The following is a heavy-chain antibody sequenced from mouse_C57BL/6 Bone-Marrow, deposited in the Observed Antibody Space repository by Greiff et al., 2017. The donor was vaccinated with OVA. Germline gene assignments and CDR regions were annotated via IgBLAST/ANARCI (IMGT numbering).Heavy chain of an antibody. CDR1: GYTFTDYE. D-gene: IGHD3-3*01. CDR2: IDPETGGT. V-gene: IGHV1-15*01. CDR3: TREFRARNYWYFDV. Sequence: QVQLQQSGAELVRPGASVTLSCKASGYTFTDYEMHWVKQTPVHGLEWIGAIDPETGGTAYNQKFKGKAILTADKSSSTAYMELRSLTSEDSAVYYCTREFRARNYWYFDVWGTGTTVTVSS. J-gene: IGHJ1*03.